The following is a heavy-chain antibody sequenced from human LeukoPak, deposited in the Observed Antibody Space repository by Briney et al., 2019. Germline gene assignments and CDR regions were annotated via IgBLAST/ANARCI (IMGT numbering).Heavy chain of an antibody. CDR1: GYTFTGYY. CDR2: INPKSGGT. V-gene: IGHV1-2*02. D-gene: IGHD3-10*01. Sequence: ASVKVSCKAAGYTFTGYYIHWVRQAPGQGLEWMGWINPKSGGTNYAQKFQGRVTMTRDTSISTAYMELSRLRSDDTAVYFCARVIGFGELSLGHWGQGTLVTVSS. J-gene: IGHJ4*02. CDR3: ARVIGFGELSLGH.